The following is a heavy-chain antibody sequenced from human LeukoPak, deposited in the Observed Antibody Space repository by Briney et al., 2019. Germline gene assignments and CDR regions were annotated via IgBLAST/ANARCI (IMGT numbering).Heavy chain of an antibody. J-gene: IGHJ4*02. CDR1: GGTFSSYA. CDR2: IIPIFGTA. D-gene: IGHD5-12*01. V-gene: IGHV1-69*13. Sequence: SVKVSYKASGGTFSSYAISWVRQAPGQGLEWMGGIIPIFGTANYAQKFQGRVTITADESTSTAYMELSSLRSEDTAVYYCARGLGGYDWDFDYWGQGTLVTVSS. CDR3: ARGLGGYDWDFDY.